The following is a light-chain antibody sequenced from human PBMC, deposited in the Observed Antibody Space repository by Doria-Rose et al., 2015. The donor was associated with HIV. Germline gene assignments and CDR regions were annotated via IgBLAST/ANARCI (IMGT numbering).Light chain of an antibody. CDR3: QQPYSSPPWT. Sequence: DIQLTQSPSSLSASIGDRVTITCRASQTVSPYLNWFQQEPGKAPKLLIYAASRLQSGVPSRLRGSGSGTDFTLTIGGLQTGDFATYYCQQPYSSPPWTVGQGTKVEMK. J-gene: IGKJ1*01. CDR1: QTVSPY. V-gene: IGKV1-39*01. CDR2: AAS.